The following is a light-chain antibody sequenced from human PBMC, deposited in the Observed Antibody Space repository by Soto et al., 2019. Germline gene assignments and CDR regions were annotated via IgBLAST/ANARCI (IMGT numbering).Light chain of an antibody. CDR2: AAS. V-gene: IGKV1-9*01. J-gene: IGKJ1*01. CDR3: QQLNSYPPWT. Sequence: DIQLTQSPSFLSASVGDRVTITCRASQGISSYLAWYQQKPGKAPKLLIYAASTLQSGVPSRFSGSGSGTEFTLPIRSLQPEDFATYYCQQLNSYPPWTFGQGTKVEIK. CDR1: QGISSY.